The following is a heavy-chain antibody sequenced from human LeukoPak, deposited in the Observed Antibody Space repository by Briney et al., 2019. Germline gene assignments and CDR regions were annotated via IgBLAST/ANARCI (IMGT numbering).Heavy chain of an antibody. V-gene: IGHV1-2*02. CDR2: IKPNSGDT. CDR3: ASRRNSSGSKAKFDY. CDR1: GYTFTGYF. D-gene: IGHD6-19*01. Sequence: GASVEVSCKASGYTFTGYFIHWVRQAPGQGLEWMGWIKPNSGDTKYAEKFQGRATMTRDTSISTAYMELSRLRSDDTAVYYCASRRNSSGSKAKFDYWGQGTLVTVSS. J-gene: IGHJ4*02.